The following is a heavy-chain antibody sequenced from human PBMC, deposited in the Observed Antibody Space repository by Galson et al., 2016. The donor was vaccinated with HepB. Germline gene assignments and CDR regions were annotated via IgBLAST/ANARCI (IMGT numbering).Heavy chain of an antibody. D-gene: IGHD3-10*01. V-gene: IGHV3-48*01. CDR2: ISSSSDTI. CDR1: GFTFSSFS. J-gene: IGHJ4*02. CDR3: AREIPSRGKSDY. Sequence: SLRLSCAVSGFTFSSFSMNWVRQAPGKGLEWVSYISSSSDTIYYADSVKGRFTISRDNSKNTLYLQMNSLRAEDTAVYYCAREIPSRGKSDYWGQGTLVTVSS.